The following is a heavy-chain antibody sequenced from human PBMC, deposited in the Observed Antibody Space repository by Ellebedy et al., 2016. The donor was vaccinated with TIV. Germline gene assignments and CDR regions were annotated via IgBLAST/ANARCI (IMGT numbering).Heavy chain of an antibody. D-gene: IGHD2-15*01. Sequence: PGGSLRLSCAASGFAFTTCAMSWVRQAPGKGLEWVSTIFRDGGTTYYADYVKGRFTISRDNSKDTLSLQMNSLRAEDTALYYCAKLAGIHPWYFDHWGQGTLVPVSS. CDR2: IFRDGGTT. V-gene: IGHV3-23*01. CDR3: AKLAGIHPWYFDH. CDR1: GFAFTTCA. J-gene: IGHJ4*02.